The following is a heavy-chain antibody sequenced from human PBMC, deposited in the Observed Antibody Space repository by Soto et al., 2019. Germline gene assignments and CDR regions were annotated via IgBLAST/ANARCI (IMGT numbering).Heavy chain of an antibody. V-gene: IGHV3-30-3*01. CDR1: GFTFSSYA. Sequence: HPGGSLRLSCAASGFTFSSYAMHWVRQAPGKGLEWVAVISYDGSNKYYADTVKGRITISRDNSKNTLYLQMNSLRAEDTAVYYCARDLSGCYYNFDYWGQGTLVTVSS. CDR3: ARDLSGCYYNFDY. J-gene: IGHJ4*02. CDR2: ISYDGSNK. D-gene: IGHD3-22*01.